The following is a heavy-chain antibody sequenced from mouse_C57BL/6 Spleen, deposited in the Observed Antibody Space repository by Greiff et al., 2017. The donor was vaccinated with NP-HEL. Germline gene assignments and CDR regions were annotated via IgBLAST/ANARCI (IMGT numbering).Heavy chain of an antibody. D-gene: IGHD4-1*01. CDR1: GFTFTDYY. V-gene: IGHV7-3*01. CDR2: IRNKANGYTT. CDR3: ARSPSLGDYAMDY. J-gene: IGHJ4*01. Sequence: EVQVVESGGGLVQPGGSLSLSCAASGFTFTDYYMSWVRQPPGKALEWLGFIRNKANGYTTEYSASVKGRFTISRDNSQSILYLQMNALRAEDSATYYCARSPSLGDYAMDYWGQGTSVTVSS.